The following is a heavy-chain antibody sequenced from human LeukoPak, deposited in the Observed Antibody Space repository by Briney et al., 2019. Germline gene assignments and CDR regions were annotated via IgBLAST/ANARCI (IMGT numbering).Heavy chain of an antibody. CDR1: GFTFSSYS. J-gene: IGHJ4*02. V-gene: IGHV3-21*01. CDR2: ISSSSSYI. CDR3: ARVRCSSTSCYEGLDY. Sequence: GGSLRLSCAASGFTFSSYSMNWVRQAPGKGLEWVSSISSSSSYIYYADSVKGRFTISRDNAKNSLYLQMNSLRAEDTAVYYCARVRCSSTSCYEGLDYWGQGTLVTVSS. D-gene: IGHD2-2*01.